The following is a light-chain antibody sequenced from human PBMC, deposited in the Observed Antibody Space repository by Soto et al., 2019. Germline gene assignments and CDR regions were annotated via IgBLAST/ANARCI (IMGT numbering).Light chain of an antibody. CDR1: QSVSSSY. J-gene: IGKJ1*01. V-gene: IGKV3-20*01. Sequence: EIVLTQSPGTLSLSPGERATLSCRASQSVSSSYLAWYQQKPGQAPRLLICGASSRATGIPDRFSGSGSGTDFTLTISRLEPEDFAVYYCQQYGSSPLGTFGQGTKVEIK. CDR2: GAS. CDR3: QQYGSSPLGT.